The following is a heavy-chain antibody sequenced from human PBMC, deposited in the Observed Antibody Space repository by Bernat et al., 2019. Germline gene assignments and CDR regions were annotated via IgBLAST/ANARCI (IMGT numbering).Heavy chain of an antibody. CDR1: GFPFSTYA. V-gene: IGHV3-23*01. Sequence: EVQLLESGGDFVQPGGSLRLSCAASGFPFSTYAMSWVRQAPGKGLEWVSTISGSGSSTYYADSVKGRLTISRDNSKNTLYLQMNSLRAEDTAVYYCAKDWYYYGSGNHHYFDFWGQGTLVTVSS. CDR3: AKDWYYYGSGNHHYFDF. J-gene: IGHJ4*02. D-gene: IGHD3-10*01. CDR2: ISGSGSST.